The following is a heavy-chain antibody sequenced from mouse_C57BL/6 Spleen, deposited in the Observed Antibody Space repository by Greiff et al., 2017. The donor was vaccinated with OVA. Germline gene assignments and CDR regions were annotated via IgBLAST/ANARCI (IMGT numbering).Heavy chain of an antibody. CDR2: IHPNSGST. V-gene: IGHV1-64*01. CDR3: ARSPYYGSSLFDD. Sequence: QVQLQQPGAELVKPGASVKLSCKASGYTFTSYWMHWVKQRPGQGLEWIGMIHPNSGSTNYNEKFKSKATLTVDKSSSTAYMQLSSLTSEDSAVYYCARSPYYGSSLFDDWGQGTTLTVSS. J-gene: IGHJ2*01. D-gene: IGHD1-1*01. CDR1: GYTFTSYW.